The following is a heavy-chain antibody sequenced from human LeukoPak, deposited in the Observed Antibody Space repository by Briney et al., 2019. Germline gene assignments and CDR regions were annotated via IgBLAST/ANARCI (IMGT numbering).Heavy chain of an antibody. V-gene: IGHV4-59*08. CDR1: GVSISSYF. D-gene: IGHD1-26*01. CDR2: IYYSGST. Sequence: SETLSLTRTVSGVSISSYFWSWIRDPPGKGLGWRGYIYYSGSTNYDPSLKGRVTISVDTSKNQLSLKLSCVTAADTAVYYCARRVGATSTSYFDYWGKGTLVTVSS. CDR3: ARRVGATSTSYFDY. J-gene: IGHJ4*02.